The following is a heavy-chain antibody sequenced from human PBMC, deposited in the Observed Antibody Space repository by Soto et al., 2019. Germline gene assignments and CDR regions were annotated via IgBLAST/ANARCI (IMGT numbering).Heavy chain of an antibody. V-gene: IGHV3-33*01. Sequence: GGSLRLSCAASGFTFSSYGMHWVRQAPGKGLEWVAVIWYDGSNKYYADSVKGRFTISRDNSKNTLYLEINSLRAEDTAVYYCVRDLNYGTLAVYYDVFDTWGQGTMVTVSS. CDR2: IWYDGSNK. CDR1: GFTFSSYG. CDR3: VRDLNYGTLAVYYDVFDT. D-gene: IGHD3-9*01. J-gene: IGHJ3*02.